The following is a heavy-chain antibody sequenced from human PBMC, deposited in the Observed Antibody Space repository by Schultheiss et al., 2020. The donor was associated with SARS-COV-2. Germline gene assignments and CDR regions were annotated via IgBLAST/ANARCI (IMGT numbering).Heavy chain of an antibody. CDR2: INHSGST. CDR1: GGSFSGYY. V-gene: IGHV4-34*01. Sequence: SETLSLTCAVYGGSFSGYYWSWIRQPPGKGLEWIGEINHSGSTNYNPSLKSRVTIAVDTSKNQFSLKLSSVTAADTAVYYCARHNSYCSSTSCGWFDPWGQGTLVTVSS. CDR3: ARHNSYCSSTSCGWFDP. J-gene: IGHJ5*02. D-gene: IGHD2-2*01.